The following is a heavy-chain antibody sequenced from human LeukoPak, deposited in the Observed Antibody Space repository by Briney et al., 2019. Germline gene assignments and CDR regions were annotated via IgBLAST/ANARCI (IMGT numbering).Heavy chain of an antibody. J-gene: IGHJ3*02. Sequence: SQTLSLTCTVSGGSISGYYWSWIRQPPGKGLEWIGYIYYSGSTNYNPSLKSRLTISIDTSENQFSLKLSSVTASDTAVYYCAREYSSSSGRRAFDIWGQGTMVAVSS. CDR1: GGSISGYY. CDR2: IYYSGST. CDR3: AREYSSSSGRRAFDI. V-gene: IGHV4-59*08. D-gene: IGHD6-6*01.